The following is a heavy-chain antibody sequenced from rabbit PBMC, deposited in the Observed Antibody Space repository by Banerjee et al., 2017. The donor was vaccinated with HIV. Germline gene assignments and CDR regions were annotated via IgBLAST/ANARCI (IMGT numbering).Heavy chain of an antibody. CDR1: GFTISSSWD. CDR2: IYGGSSGVT. J-gene: IGHJ4*01. Sequence: QEQLVESGGGLVQPEGSLALTCKASGFTISSSWDMCWVRQAPGKGLEWIACIYGGSSGVTHYASWAKGRFTISKTSSTTVTLEMTSLTAADTATYFCAREYVSNAGYGYATFNLWGQGTLVPS. V-gene: IGHV1S45*01. CDR3: AREYVSNAGYGYATFNL. D-gene: IGHD6-1*01.